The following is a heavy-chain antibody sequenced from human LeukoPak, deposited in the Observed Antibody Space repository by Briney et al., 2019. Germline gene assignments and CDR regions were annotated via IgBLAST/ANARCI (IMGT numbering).Heavy chain of an antibody. D-gene: IGHD3-3*01. Sequence: SVKVSCKASGGTFSSYAISWVRQAPGQGLEWMGGIIPIFGTANYAQKFQGRVTITADESTSTAYMELSSLRSEDTAVYYCARDLYNDFWSGYYGGTPLDYWGQGTLVTVSS. V-gene: IGHV1-69*13. CDR1: GGTFSSYA. J-gene: IGHJ4*02. CDR2: IIPIFGTA. CDR3: ARDLYNDFWSGYYGGTPLDY.